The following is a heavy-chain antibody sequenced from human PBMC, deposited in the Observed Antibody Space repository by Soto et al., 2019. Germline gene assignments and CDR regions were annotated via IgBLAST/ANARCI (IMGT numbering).Heavy chain of an antibody. Sequence: SETLSLTCTVSGRSVSSGGYYWTWIRQHPGKGLEWIGYIYHIGSPSYNPSLKSRLSMSLDTSKNQFSLNLTSVTAADTAIYYCVRDRALDSSGHWFDSWGQGTLVTVPQ. CDR2: IYHIGSP. J-gene: IGHJ5*01. CDR1: GRSVSSGGYY. V-gene: IGHV4-31*03. CDR3: VRDRALDSSGHWFDS. D-gene: IGHD6-19*01.